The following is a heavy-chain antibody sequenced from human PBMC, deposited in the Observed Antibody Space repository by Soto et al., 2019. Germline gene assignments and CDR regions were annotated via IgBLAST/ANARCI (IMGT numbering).Heavy chain of an antibody. V-gene: IGHV1-69*13. CDR1: GGTFSSYA. Sequence: SVKVSCKASGGTFSSYAISWVRQAPGQGLEWMGGIIPIFGTANYAQKFQGRVTITADESTSTAYMELSSLRSEDTAVYYCARRRGVTGTYTGTWFDPWGQGTLVTVSS. CDR3: ARRRGVTGTYTGTWFDP. J-gene: IGHJ5*02. D-gene: IGHD1-20*01. CDR2: IIPIFGTA.